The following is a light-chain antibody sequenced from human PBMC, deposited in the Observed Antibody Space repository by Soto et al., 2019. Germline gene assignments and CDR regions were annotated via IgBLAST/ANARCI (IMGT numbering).Light chain of an antibody. Sequence: QSALTQPRSVSGSPGQSVTISCTGTNTDVGTYNYVSWYQQHPGKAPKLTIYDVSKRPLGVPDRFSGSKSGNTASLTISGLQAEDEADYYCCSYAGRYIYVFGTGTKVTVL. V-gene: IGLV2-11*01. CDR2: DVS. J-gene: IGLJ1*01. CDR3: CSYAGRYIYV. CDR1: NTDVGTYNY.